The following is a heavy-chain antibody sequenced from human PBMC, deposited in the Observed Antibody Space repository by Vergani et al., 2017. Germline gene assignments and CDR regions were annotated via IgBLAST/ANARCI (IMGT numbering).Heavy chain of an antibody. D-gene: IGHD3-22*01. Sequence: QLQLQQSGPGLVQPSQTLSLTCIVSGDSSNNDDYYLSWIRQPPGKGLEWIGYIYYSGSTYQNPSLESRLTMSLDTSRTQFSLNLISVTAGDTAVYYCARVAGGSGGYYLGWGQGTPVTVSS. J-gene: IGHJ4*02. CDR2: IYYSGST. CDR1: GDSSNNDDYY. CDR3: ARVAGGSGGYYLG. V-gene: IGHV4-30-4*08.